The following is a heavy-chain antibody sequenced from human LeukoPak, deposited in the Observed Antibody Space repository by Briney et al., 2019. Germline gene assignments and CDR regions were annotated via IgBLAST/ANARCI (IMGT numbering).Heavy chain of an antibody. Sequence: ESLKIYCKGSGFSFISNWIGWVRQMPGKGLEWRGIIYPGDSDTRYSPSFQGQVTISADKSINTAYLQWSSLKASDTAMYYCARQYGRPFDYWGQGTLVTVSS. D-gene: IGHD4-17*01. V-gene: IGHV5-51*01. CDR3: ARQYGRPFDY. CDR2: IYPGDSDT. J-gene: IGHJ4*02. CDR1: GFSFISNW.